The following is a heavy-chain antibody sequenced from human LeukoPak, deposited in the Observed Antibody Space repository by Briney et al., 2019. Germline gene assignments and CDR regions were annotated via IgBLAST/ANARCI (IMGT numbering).Heavy chain of an antibody. J-gene: IGHJ3*02. D-gene: IGHD2-8*01. Sequence: GASVKVSCKASGYTFTSYYMHWVRQAPGQGLEWMGLINPTGGSTGYAQKFQGRVTMTEDTSTDTAYMELSSLRSEDTAVYYCARQRGGQYEDAFDIWGQGTVVTVSS. CDR1: GYTFTSYY. CDR3: ARQRGGQYEDAFDI. V-gene: IGHV1-46*01. CDR2: INPTGGST.